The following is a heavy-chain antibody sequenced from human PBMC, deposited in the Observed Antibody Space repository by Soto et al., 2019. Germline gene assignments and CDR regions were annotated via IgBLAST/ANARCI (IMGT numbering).Heavy chain of an antibody. V-gene: IGHV1-2*04. CDR2: INPNSGGT. D-gene: IGHD6-13*01. CDR1: GYTFTGYY. Sequence: ASVKVSCKASGYTFTGYYMHWVRQAPGQGLEWMGWINPNSGGTNYAQKFQGWVTISADKSISTAYLQWSSLKASDTAMYCCARQDRIAAPLDYWGQGTLVTVSS. J-gene: IGHJ4*02. CDR3: ARQDRIAAPLDY.